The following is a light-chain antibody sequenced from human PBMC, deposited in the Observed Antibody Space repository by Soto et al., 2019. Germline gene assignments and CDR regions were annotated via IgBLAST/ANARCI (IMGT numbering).Light chain of an antibody. Sequence: DIQMTQTPSSVSASVGDRVTIPFLASQGISSLFAWYQQTPEKAPKLLIYAASSLQSGVPSWFSGSGAGTDFTLTISSLQPEDFATYYCQQANSFPLTFGQGTRLENK. J-gene: IGKJ5*01. CDR2: AAS. V-gene: IGKV1-12*01. CDR3: QQANSFPLT. CDR1: QGISSL.